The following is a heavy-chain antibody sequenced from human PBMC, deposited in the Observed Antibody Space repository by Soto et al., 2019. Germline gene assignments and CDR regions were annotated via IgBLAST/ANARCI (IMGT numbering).Heavy chain of an antibody. CDR3: ARHPRDDYNYGGSGIFDY. D-gene: IGHD4-4*01. J-gene: IGHJ4*02. CDR2: MYYSGSS. V-gene: IGHV4-39*01. CDR1: GGSISSRTFW. Sequence: PSETLSLTCSVSGGSISSRTFWWAWIRQPPGKGLEWIGDMYYSGSSYSSPSLKSRVTLSVDTSKNQLSLKLNSVTAAGTAVYYCARHPRDDYNYGGSGIFDYWGQGTLVTVSS.